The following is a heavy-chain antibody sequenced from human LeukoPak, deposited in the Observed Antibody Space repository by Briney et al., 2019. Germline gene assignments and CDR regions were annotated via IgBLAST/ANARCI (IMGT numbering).Heavy chain of an antibody. Sequence: GASVKVSCKASGYTFTSYGISWVRQAPGQGLEWMGWISAYNGNTNYAQKLQGRVTMTTDTSTSTAYMELRSLRSDDTAVYYCAREMSVVGAIPVWYYYGMDVWGQGTTVTVSS. CDR1: GYTFTSYG. D-gene: IGHD1-26*01. V-gene: IGHV1-18*01. CDR3: AREMSVVGAIPVWYYYGMDV. J-gene: IGHJ6*02. CDR2: ISAYNGNT.